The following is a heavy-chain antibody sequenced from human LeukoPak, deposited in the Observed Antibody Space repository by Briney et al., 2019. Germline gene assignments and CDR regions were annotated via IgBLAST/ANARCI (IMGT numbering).Heavy chain of an antibody. CDR2: TNPNSGGT. J-gene: IGHJ3*02. Sequence: ASVKVSCKASGYTFTGYYVHWLRQAPGQGLEWMGRTNPNSGGTNYVQKFQGRVTMARDTSISTAYMELSSLKFDDTAVYYCARDQAYAFDIWGQGTMVTVSS. CDR1: GYTFTGYY. CDR3: ARDQAYAFDI. V-gene: IGHV1-2*06.